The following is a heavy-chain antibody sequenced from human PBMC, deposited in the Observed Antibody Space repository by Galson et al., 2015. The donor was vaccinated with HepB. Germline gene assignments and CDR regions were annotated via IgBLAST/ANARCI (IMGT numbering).Heavy chain of an antibody. CDR3: ARGHLKWDCSSTSCQPPIRANWFDP. V-gene: IGHV5-10-1*01. CDR1: GYSFTSYW. Sequence: QSGAEVKKPGESLRISCKGSGYSFTSYWISWVRQMPGKGLEWMGRIDPSDSYTNYSPSFQGHVTISADKSISTAYLQWSSLKASDTAMYYCARGHLKWDCSSTSCQPPIRANWFDPWGQGTLVTVSS. D-gene: IGHD2-2*01. CDR2: IDPSDSYT. J-gene: IGHJ5*02.